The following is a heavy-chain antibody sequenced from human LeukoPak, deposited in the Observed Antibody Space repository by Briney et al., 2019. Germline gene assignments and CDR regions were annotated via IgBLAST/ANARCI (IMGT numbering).Heavy chain of an antibody. D-gene: IGHD6-13*01. CDR1: GGTFSSYA. Sequence: ASVKGSCKASGGTFSSYAISWVRQAPGQGLEWMGGIIPIFGTANYAQKFQGRVTITADESTSTAYMELSSLRSEDTAVYYCASTGYSSSWGPFDYWGQGTLVTVSS. CDR2: IIPIFGTA. J-gene: IGHJ4*02. V-gene: IGHV1-69*13. CDR3: ASTGYSSSWGPFDY.